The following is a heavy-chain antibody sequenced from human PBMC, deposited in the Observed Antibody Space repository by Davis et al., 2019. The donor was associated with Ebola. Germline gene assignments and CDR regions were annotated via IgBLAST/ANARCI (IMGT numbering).Heavy chain of an antibody. Sequence: GESLKISCATSGISFTGSAMSWVRQAPGKGLEWVANIREDGREKFYVDSVKGRFTISRDNAKNSLYLQMNTLRAGDSAVYYCVRSGDSSAWYYSWGQGTLVTVSS. CDR2: IREDGREK. D-gene: IGHD6-19*01. J-gene: IGHJ5*02. CDR3: VRSGDSSAWYYS. CDR1: GISFTGSA. V-gene: IGHV3-7*01.